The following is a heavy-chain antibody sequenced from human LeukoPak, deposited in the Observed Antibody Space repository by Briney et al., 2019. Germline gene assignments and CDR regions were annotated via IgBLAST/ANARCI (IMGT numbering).Heavy chain of an antibody. CDR1: GGSISSGDYY. V-gene: IGHV4-30-4*01. CDR3: ARAFLTVGDALDI. D-gene: IGHD1-26*01. J-gene: IGHJ3*02. Sequence: PSQTLSLTCTVSGGSISSGDYYWSWIRQPPGKGLEWIGYIYYGGTTYYSPSLKSRVTISVDTSKNQFSLKLSSVTAADTAVYYCARAFLTVGDALDIWGQGTMVTVSS. CDR2: IYYGGTT.